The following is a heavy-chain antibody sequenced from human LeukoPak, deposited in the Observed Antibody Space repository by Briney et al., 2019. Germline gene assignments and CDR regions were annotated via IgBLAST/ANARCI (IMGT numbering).Heavy chain of an antibody. Sequence: PGGSLRLSCAASGFSFSSYSMNWVRQAPGKGLEWVSYISSSSSTIYYADSVKGRFTISRDNAKNSLYLQMNGLRVEDTAVYYCARGTAYWGQGTLVTVSS. V-gene: IGHV3-48*04. CDR3: ARGTAY. D-gene: IGHD2-21*02. CDR1: GFSFSSYS. CDR2: ISSSSSTI. J-gene: IGHJ4*02.